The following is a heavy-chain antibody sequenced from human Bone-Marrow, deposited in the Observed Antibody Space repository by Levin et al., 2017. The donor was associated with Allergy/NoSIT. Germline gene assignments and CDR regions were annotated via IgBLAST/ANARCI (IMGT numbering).Heavy chain of an antibody. CDR2: IKSKTDGGTT. V-gene: IGHV3-15*01. J-gene: IGHJ6*03. CDR1: GFTFSNAW. Sequence: LSLTCAASGFTFSNAWMSWVRQAPGKGLEWVGRIKSKTDGGTTDYAAPVKGRFTISRDDSKNTLYLQMNSLKTEDTAVYYCTTDGLGLNYYMDVWGKGTTVTVSS. CDR3: TTDGLGLNYYMDV. D-gene: IGHD5-12*01.